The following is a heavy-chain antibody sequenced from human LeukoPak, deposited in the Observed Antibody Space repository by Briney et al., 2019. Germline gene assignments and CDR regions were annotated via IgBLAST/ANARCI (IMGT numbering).Heavy chain of an antibody. CDR3: AMRTSGNYYNWYFDL. Sequence: GASVKVSCKLFGDTLTESAIHWVRQAPGKGLEWMGGFHPENGETLYAQKFQGTVTLTEDTSTDTAYVELSSLKSEDTAVYYCAMRTSGNYYNWYFDLWGRGTLVTVSS. CDR1: GDTLTESA. D-gene: IGHD1-26*01. J-gene: IGHJ2*01. CDR2: FHPENGET. V-gene: IGHV1-24*01.